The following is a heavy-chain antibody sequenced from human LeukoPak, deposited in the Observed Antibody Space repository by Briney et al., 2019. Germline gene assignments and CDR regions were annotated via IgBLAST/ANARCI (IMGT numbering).Heavy chain of an antibody. Sequence: SETLSLTCTVSGDSISSYYWSWIRQPPGKGLEWIGYIYYSGSTNYNPSLKSRVTISVDTSKNQFSLKLSSVTAADTAVYYCARVGGLLSPLDYWGQGILVTVSS. CDR3: ARVGGLLSPLDY. D-gene: IGHD3-16*01. CDR2: IYYSGST. V-gene: IGHV4-59*01. J-gene: IGHJ4*02. CDR1: GDSISSYY.